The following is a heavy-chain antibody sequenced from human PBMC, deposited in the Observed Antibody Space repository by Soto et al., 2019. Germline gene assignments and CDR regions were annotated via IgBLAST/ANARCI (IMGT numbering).Heavy chain of an antibody. J-gene: IGHJ4*02. Sequence: TLSLTCGVYGGYFSGYYWNWIRQPPGRGLEWIGEINHSGSTNYNPSLKSRVTISIDTSKNQFSLKLSSVTAADTAVYYCARKGRHYCSGGSCYSLDYWGQGTLVTVSS. CDR2: INHSGST. CDR1: GGYFSGYY. CDR3: ARKGRHYCSGGSCYSLDY. D-gene: IGHD2-15*01. V-gene: IGHV4-34*01.